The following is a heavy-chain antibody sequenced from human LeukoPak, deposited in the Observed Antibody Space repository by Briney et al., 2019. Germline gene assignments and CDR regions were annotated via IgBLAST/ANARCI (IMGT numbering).Heavy chain of an antibody. CDR2: IYTSGST. J-gene: IGHJ4*02. CDR1: GGSISSGSYY. CDR3: AGMSAGYSSGWYLGFYFDY. V-gene: IGHV4-61*02. Sequence: SETLSLTCTVAGGSISSGSYYWSWIRQPAGKGLEWIGRIYTSGSTNYNPSLKSRVTISVDTSKNQFSLKLSSVTAADTAVYYCAGMSAGYSSGWYLGFYFDYWGQGTLVTVSS. D-gene: IGHD6-19*01.